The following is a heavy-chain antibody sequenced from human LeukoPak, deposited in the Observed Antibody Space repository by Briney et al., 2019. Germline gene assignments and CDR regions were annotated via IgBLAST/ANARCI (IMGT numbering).Heavy chain of an antibody. D-gene: IGHD3-10*02. V-gene: IGHV3-21*01. CDR1: GFPFSFDT. J-gene: IGHJ6*04. Sequence: SGGSLRLSCAASGFPFSFDTMNWVRQAPGKGLEWVSSISSSSGHIYYTDSVKGRFTISRDNAKNSLYLQMNSLRAEDTAVYYCAELGITMIGGVWGKGTTVTISS. CDR3: AELGITMIGGV. CDR2: ISSSSGHI.